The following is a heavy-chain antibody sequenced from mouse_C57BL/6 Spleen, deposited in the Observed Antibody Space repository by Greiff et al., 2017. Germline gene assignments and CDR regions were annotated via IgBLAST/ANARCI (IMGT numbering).Heavy chain of an antibody. CDR2: IDPENGDT. V-gene: IGHV14-4*01. Sequence: EVKLQQSGAELVRPGASVKLSCTASGFNIKDDYMHWVKQRPEQGLEWIGWIDPENGDTEYASKFQGKATITADTSSNTAYLQLSSLTSENTAVYYCTSLYGNYVNYWGQGTTLTVSS. CDR3: TSLYGNYVNY. J-gene: IGHJ2*01. CDR1: GFNIKDDY. D-gene: IGHD2-10*02.